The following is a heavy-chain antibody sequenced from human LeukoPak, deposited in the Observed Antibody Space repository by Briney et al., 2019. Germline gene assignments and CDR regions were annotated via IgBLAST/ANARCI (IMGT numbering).Heavy chain of an antibody. J-gene: IGHJ4*02. Sequence: HPGGSLRLSCAASGFTFSSYAMSWVRQAPGKGLEWVSAISGSSGSTYYADSVKGRFTISRDNSKNTLYLQMNSLRAEDTAVYYCAKEGRSGDTYYDYVWGSYRYEIDYWGQGTLVTVSS. D-gene: IGHD3-16*02. CDR3: AKEGRSGDTYYDYVWGSYRYEIDY. V-gene: IGHV3-23*01. CDR2: ISGSSGST. CDR1: GFTFSSYA.